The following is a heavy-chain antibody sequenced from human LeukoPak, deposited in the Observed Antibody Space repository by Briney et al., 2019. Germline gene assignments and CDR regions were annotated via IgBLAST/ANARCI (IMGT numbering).Heavy chain of an antibody. CDR3: ARSTYDILTGYSDWFDP. J-gene: IGHJ5*02. V-gene: IGHV3-11*06. D-gene: IGHD3-9*01. CDR1: GFTFSDYY. CDR2: ISSSSSYT. Sequence: GGSLRLSCAASGFTFSDYYMSWIRQAPGKGLEWVSYISSSSSYTNYADSVKGRFTISRDNAKNSLYLQMNSLRAGDTAVYYCARSTYDILTGYSDWFDPWGQGTLVTVSS.